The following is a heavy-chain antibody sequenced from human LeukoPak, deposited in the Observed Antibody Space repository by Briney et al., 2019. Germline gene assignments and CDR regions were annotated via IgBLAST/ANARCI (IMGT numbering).Heavy chain of an antibody. J-gene: IGHJ3*02. CDR2: IYYRGST. D-gene: IGHD3-16*01. CDR1: GGSISSYY. CDR3: ARDQGGGRAFDI. Sequence: SETLSLTCTVSGGSISSYYWSWIRQPPGKGLEWIGCIYYRGSTNYNSSLKSRVTISVATSKNQFSLKLSSVTAADTAVYYCARDQGGGRAFDIWGQGTMVTVSS. V-gene: IGHV4-59*01.